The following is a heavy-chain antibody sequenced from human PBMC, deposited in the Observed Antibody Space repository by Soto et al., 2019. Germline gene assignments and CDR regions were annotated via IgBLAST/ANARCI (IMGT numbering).Heavy chain of an antibody. J-gene: IGHJ4*02. CDR1: GDSVSNYF. V-gene: IGHV4-59*02. CDR2: IYFSGSV. Sequence: PWETLSLTCTVSGDSVSNYFWTWSRQPPGKGLEWIGYIYFSGSVNYNPSLERRVTMSLDSSKNQFSMTLSSVTAADTAMYYCARARPNDFWDYWGQGALVTVSS. D-gene: IGHD2-21*02. CDR3: ARARPNDFWDY.